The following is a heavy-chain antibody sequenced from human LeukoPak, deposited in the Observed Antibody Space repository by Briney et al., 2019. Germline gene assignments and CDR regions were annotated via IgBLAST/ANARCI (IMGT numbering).Heavy chain of an antibody. Sequence: SETLSLTCTVSGGSISSYYWSWIRQPAGKGLEWIGRIYTSGSTYYNPSLKSRVTISVDTSKNQFSLKLSSVTAADTAVYYCARCRGYCSGGSCYYYYYMDVWGKGTTVTVSS. J-gene: IGHJ6*03. CDR3: ARCRGYCSGGSCYYYYYMDV. CDR1: GGSISSYY. D-gene: IGHD2-15*01. V-gene: IGHV4-4*07. CDR2: IYTSGST.